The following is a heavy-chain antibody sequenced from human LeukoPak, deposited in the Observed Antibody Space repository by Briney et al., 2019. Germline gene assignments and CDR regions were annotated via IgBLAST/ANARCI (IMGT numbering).Heavy chain of an antibody. CDR2: IIPIFGTA. V-gene: IGHV1-69*05. CDR1: GGTLSSYA. J-gene: IGHJ5*02. D-gene: IGHD3-3*01. CDR3: AKDAPIFGVVTASFDP. Sequence: AASVKVSCKASGGTLSSYAISWVRQAPGQGLEWMGGIIPIFGTANYAQKFQGRVTITTDESTSTAYMELSSLRSEDTAVYYCAKDAPIFGVVTASFDPWGQGTLVTVSS.